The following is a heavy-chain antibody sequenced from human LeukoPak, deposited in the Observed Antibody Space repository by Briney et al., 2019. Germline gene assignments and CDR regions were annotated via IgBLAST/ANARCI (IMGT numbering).Heavy chain of an antibody. CDR2: INQDGSEN. CDR3: VRAGGSSWSDF. D-gene: IGHD6-13*01. Sequence: GGSLRLSCAASGFTFSSYAMSWVRQAPGKGLEWVANINQDGSENHYVDSVKGRFTISRDNAKNSVFVQMNGLRVEDTAVYYCVRAGGSSWSDFWGQGTLVTVSS. J-gene: IGHJ4*02. CDR1: GFTFSSYA. V-gene: IGHV3-7*01.